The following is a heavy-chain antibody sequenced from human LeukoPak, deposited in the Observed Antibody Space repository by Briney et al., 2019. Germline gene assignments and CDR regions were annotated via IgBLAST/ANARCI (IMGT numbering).Heavy chain of an antibody. J-gene: IGHJ5*02. CDR3: ARDGPITILGVQRDWFDP. V-gene: IGHV1-2*04. Sequence: ASVKVSCKASGYIFTGYYMHWVRQAPGQGLEWMGWINPNSGGTNYAQKFQGWVTMTRDTSISTAYMELSRLRSEDTAVYYCARDGPITILGVQRDWFDPWGQGTLVTVSS. D-gene: IGHD3-3*01. CDR2: INPNSGGT. CDR1: GYIFTGYY.